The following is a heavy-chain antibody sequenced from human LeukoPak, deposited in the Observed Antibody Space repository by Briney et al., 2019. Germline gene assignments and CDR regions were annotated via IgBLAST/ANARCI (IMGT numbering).Heavy chain of an antibody. CDR2: IKQDGSEK. V-gene: IGHV3-7*01. CDR3: AREVSSSSLSAGYDY. CDR1: GYTFSSYW. D-gene: IGHD6-6*01. J-gene: IGHJ4*02. Sequence: GGSLRLSCAASGYTFSSYWMSWVRQAPGKGLEWVGNIKQDGSEKYYVDSVKGRFTISRDNAKNSLYLQMNSLRAEDTAVYYCAREVSSSSLSAGYDYWGQGTLVTVSS.